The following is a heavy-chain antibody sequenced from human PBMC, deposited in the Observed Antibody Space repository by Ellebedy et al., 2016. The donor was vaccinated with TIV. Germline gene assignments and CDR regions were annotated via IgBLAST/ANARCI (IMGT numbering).Heavy chain of an antibody. CDR2: ISSGASNT. Sequence: GESLKISCAASGFTFSSYAMSWVRQAPGKGLEWVSSISSGASNTHYADSVRGRFTISRDNSKHTLFLLMNSLRAEDTAIYYCAKHSVAATLGCFDHWGQGTLITVSS. J-gene: IGHJ4*02. CDR3: AKHSVAATLGCFDH. D-gene: IGHD6-19*01. CDR1: GFTFSSYA. V-gene: IGHV3-23*01.